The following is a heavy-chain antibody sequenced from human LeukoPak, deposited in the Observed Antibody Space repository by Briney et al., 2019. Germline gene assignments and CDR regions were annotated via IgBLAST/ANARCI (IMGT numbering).Heavy chain of an antibody. J-gene: IGHJ4*02. Sequence: GSLRLSCAASGFTFSSYAMSWIRQPPGKGLEWIGEINHSGSTNYTPSLKSRVTISVDTSKNQFSLKLSSVTAADTAVYCCARVGYSSSPFDYWGQGTLVTVSS. CDR1: GFTFSSYA. CDR2: INHSGST. V-gene: IGHV4-34*01. CDR3: ARVGYSSSPFDY. D-gene: IGHD6-6*01.